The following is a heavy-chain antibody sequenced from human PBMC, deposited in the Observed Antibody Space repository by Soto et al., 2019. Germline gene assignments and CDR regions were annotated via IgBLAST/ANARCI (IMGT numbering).Heavy chain of an antibody. D-gene: IGHD6-6*01. CDR2: ISYDGSNK. CDR1: GFTFSSYG. J-gene: IGHJ4*02. CDR3: AKEEGSSSPAEFDS. Sequence: QVQLVESGGGVVQPGRSLRLSCAASGFTFSSYGMHWVRQAPGKGLEWVAVISYDGSNKYYADSVKGRFTISRDNSKNTLYLQMNSLRAEDTAVYYCAKEEGSSSPAEFDSCGQGTLVTVSS. V-gene: IGHV3-30*18.